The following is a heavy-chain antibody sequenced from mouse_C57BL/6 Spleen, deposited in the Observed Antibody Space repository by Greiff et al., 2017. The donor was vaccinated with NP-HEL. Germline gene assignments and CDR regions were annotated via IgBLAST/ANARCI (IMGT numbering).Heavy chain of an antibody. Sequence: QVQLKESGPELVKPGASVKISCKASGYSFTSYYIHWVKQRPGQGLEWIGWIYPVSGNTKYNEKFKGKATLTADTSSSTAYMQLSSLTSEDSAVYYCARFTTEAGWGQGTTLTVSS. CDR3: ARFTTEAG. CDR1: GYSFTSYY. CDR2: IYPVSGNT. D-gene: IGHD1-1*01. V-gene: IGHV1-66*01. J-gene: IGHJ2*01.